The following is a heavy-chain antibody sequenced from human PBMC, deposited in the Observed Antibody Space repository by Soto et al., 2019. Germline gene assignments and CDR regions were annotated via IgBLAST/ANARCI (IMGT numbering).Heavy chain of an antibody. Sequence: LSYTASGCTISSFGISSVRQAPGKEQEWVSAISGSGGSTYYADSVKGRFTISRDNSKNTLYLQMNSLRAEDTAVYYCAKDREVVWDYYYYGMDVWGQGTTVTVSS. CDR1: GCTISSFG. J-gene: IGHJ6*02. D-gene: IGHD2-15*01. CDR2: ISGSGGST. V-gene: IGHV3-23*01. CDR3: AKDREVVWDYYYYGMDV.